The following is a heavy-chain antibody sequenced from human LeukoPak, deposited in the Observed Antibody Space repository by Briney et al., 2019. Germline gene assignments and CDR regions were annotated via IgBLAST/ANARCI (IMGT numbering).Heavy chain of an antibody. J-gene: IGHJ4*02. Sequence: PGGSLRLSSAASGFTVSSNYMNWVRQAPGKGLEWVSSISSSSSYIYYADSVKGRFTISRDNAKNSLYLQMNSLRAEDTAVYYCARVSQATVTTLRLDYWGQGTLVTVSS. CDR1: GFTVSSNY. CDR3: ARVSQATVTTLRLDY. V-gene: IGHV3-21*01. CDR2: ISSSSSYI. D-gene: IGHD4-17*01.